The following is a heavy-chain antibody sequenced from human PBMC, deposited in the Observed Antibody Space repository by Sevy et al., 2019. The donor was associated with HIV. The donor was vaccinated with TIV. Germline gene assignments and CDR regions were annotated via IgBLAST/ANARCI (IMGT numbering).Heavy chain of an antibody. Sequence: SETVSLTCTVSGGSISSSSYYWGWIRQPPGKGLEWIGSIYYSGSTYYNPSLKSRVTISVDTSKNQFSLKLSSVTAADTAVYYCARRGYSSGWGPPDYWGQGTLVTVSS. CDR3: ARRGYSSGWGPPDY. V-gene: IGHV4-39*01. CDR1: GGSISSSSYY. CDR2: IYYSGST. J-gene: IGHJ4*02. D-gene: IGHD6-19*01.